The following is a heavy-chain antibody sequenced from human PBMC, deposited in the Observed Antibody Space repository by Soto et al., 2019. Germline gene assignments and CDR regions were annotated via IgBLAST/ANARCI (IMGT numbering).Heavy chain of an antibody. Sequence: QVQLVQSGAEVKKPGSSVKVSCKASGGTFSSYAISWVRQAPGQGLEWMGGIIPIFGTANYAQKFQGRVTITADESTSTAYRELSSLRSEDTAVYYCAREPYGSGSYNPLPFDYWGQGTLVTVSS. CDR3: AREPYGSGSYNPLPFDY. J-gene: IGHJ4*02. CDR2: IIPIFGTA. D-gene: IGHD3-10*01. CDR1: GGTFSSYA. V-gene: IGHV1-69*12.